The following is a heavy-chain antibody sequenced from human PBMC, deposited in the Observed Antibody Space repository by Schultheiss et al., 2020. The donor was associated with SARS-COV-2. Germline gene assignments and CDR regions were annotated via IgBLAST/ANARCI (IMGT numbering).Heavy chain of an antibody. J-gene: IGHJ6*02. Sequence: GGSLRLSCAASGFTFSSYSMNWVRQAPGKGLEWVSSISSSSSYIYYADSVKGRFTISRDNAKNSLYLQMNSLRAEDTAVYYCARDRNPLGDFWSADNPTYYYYGMDVWGQGTTVTVSS. CDR3: ARDRNPLGDFWSADNPTYYYYGMDV. CDR2: ISSSSSYI. V-gene: IGHV3-21*01. CDR1: GFTFSSYS. D-gene: IGHD3-3*01.